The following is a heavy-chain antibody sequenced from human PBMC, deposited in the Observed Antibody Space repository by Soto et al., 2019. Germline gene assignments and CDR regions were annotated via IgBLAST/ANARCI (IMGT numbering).Heavy chain of an antibody. CDR3: GGADSYGYGSFDY. D-gene: IGHD5-18*01. CDR1: GGSISSGGYY. J-gene: IGHJ4*02. V-gene: IGHV4-31*03. Sequence: QVQLQESGPGLVKPSQTLSLTCTVSGGSISSGGYYWSWIRQHPGKGLEWIGYIYYSGSTYYNPSLKSRVNISVDTSKNQFSLKLSSVTAADTAVFYWGGADSYGYGSFDYWGQGTLVTVSS. CDR2: IYYSGST.